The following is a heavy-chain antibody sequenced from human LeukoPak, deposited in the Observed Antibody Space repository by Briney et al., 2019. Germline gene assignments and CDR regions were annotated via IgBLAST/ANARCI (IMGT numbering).Heavy chain of an antibody. CDR1: GFTFGDYA. V-gene: IGHV3-49*04. D-gene: IGHD3-22*01. Sequence: GGSLRLSCTASGFTFGDYAMSWVRQAPGKGLEWVGFIRSKAYGGTTEYAASVKGRFTISRDDSKSIAYLQMNSLRAEDTAVYYCARDQGVNYYDSSGSQEYYFDYWGQGTLVTVSS. CDR2: IRSKAYGGTT. J-gene: IGHJ4*02. CDR3: ARDQGVNYYDSSGSQEYYFDY.